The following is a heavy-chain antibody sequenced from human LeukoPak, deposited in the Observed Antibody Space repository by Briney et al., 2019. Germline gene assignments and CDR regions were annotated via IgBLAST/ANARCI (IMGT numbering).Heavy chain of an antibody. J-gene: IGHJ4*02. CDR1: GGSISSGGYY. CDR2: SYYSGCT. D-gene: IGHD2-8*01. V-gene: IGHV4-31*03. Sequence: SETLSLTCTVSGGSISSGGYYWSWIRQHPGKGLEWIGYSYYSGCTYYNPSLKIRVSISVDTSKNQLSLKLSSVTTAATTVYYGARARMAFAYWGKGTLVTVSS. CDR3: ARARMAFAY.